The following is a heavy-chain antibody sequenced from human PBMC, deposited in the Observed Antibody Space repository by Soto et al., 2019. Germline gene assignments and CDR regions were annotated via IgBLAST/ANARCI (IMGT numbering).Heavy chain of an antibody. CDR2: IKQDGSEK. CDR3: ARDYAGISATTVTTGWFDP. D-gene: IGHD4-4*01. V-gene: IGHV3-7*01. J-gene: IGHJ5*02. CDR1: GFTFSSYW. Sequence: PGGSLRLSCAASGFTFSSYWMSWVRQAPGKGLEWVANIKQDGSEKYYVDSVKGRFTISRDDAKNSLYLQMNSLRAEDTAVYYCARDYAGISATTVTTGWFDPWGQGTLVTVSS.